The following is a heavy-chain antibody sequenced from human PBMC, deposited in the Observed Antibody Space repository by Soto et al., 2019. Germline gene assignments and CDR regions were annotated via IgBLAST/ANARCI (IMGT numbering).Heavy chain of an antibody. D-gene: IGHD3-10*01. V-gene: IGHV1-46*01. Sequence: GSVKVSCKASGYTFTSYYMHWVRQAPGQGLEWMGIINPSGGSTSYAQKFQGRVTMTRDTSTSTVYMELSSLRSEDTAVYYCARDRTAMVRGDRAFDYWGQGTLVTVSS. CDR2: INPSGGST. J-gene: IGHJ4*02. CDR1: GYTFTSYY. CDR3: ARDRTAMVRGDRAFDY.